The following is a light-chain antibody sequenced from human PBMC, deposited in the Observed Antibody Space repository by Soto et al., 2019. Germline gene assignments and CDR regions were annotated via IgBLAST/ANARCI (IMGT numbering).Light chain of an antibody. CDR2: KAS. J-gene: IGKJ1*01. V-gene: IGKV1-5*03. Sequence: DIQMSQSPSALSASVGYRVTITCRASQSISSWLAWYQQKPGKAPKLLIYKASSLESGVPSRFSGSGSGTEFTLTISSLQPDDFATYYCQKYNSYSRTFGQGTKVDIK. CDR1: QSISSW. CDR3: QKYNSYSRT.